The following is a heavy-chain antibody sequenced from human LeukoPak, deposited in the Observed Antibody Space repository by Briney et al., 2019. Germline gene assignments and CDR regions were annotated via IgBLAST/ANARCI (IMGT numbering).Heavy chain of an antibody. J-gene: IGHJ3*02. CDR3: ARGDYYDSSGYYVDAFDI. CDR2: LKQDGSAK. D-gene: IGHD3-22*01. V-gene: IGHV3-7*05. Sequence: GVSLRLSCAASGFTFSSYWMSWVRQAPGKGLEWVANLKQDGSAKYYVDSVKGLFTISRDNAKNSLYLQINSLRVEDTAVYYCARGDYYDSSGYYVDAFDIWGQGTMVTVSS. CDR1: GFTFSSYW.